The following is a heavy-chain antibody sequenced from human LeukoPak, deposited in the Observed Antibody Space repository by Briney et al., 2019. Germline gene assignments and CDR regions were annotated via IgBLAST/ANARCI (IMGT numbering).Heavy chain of an antibody. CDR1: GGSISGGGYY. Sequence: SETLSLTCTVSGGSISGGGYYWSWIRQHPGKGLEWIGYIYYSGSTYYNPSLKSRVTISVDTSKNQFSLKLSSVTAADTAVYYCARQTYYYDSSGPHWFDPWGQGTLVTVSS. CDR2: IYYSGST. J-gene: IGHJ5*02. V-gene: IGHV4-31*03. D-gene: IGHD3-22*01. CDR3: ARQTYYYDSSGPHWFDP.